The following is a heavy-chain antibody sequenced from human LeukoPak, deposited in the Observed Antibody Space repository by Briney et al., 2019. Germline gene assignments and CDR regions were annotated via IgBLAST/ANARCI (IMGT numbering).Heavy chain of an antibody. Sequence: SQTLSLTCTVSGGSISSGGYYWSWIRQHPGKGLEWIGYIYYSGSTYYNPSLKSRVTISVDTSKNQFSLKLSSATAADTAVYYCARERIMITFGGVIVTPSYFDYWGQGTLVTVSS. V-gene: IGHV4-31*03. J-gene: IGHJ4*02. CDR2: IYYSGST. CDR3: ARERIMITFGGVIVTPSYFDY. D-gene: IGHD3-16*02. CDR1: GGSISSGGYY.